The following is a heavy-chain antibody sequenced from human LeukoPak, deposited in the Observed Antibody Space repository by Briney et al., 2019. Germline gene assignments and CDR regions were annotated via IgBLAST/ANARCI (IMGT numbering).Heavy chain of an antibody. CDR1: GFTFSSYA. D-gene: IGHD1-26*01. CDR3: VTEVSGSFPT. J-gene: IGHJ4*02. Sequence: GSLRLSCAASGFTFSSYAMSWVRQAPGKGLEWVSAISGSGGSTYYADSVKGRFTISRDNSKNTLYLQVNSLKNEDTAVYYCVTEVSGSFPTWGQGTLVTVSS. CDR2: ISGSGGST. V-gene: IGHV3-23*01.